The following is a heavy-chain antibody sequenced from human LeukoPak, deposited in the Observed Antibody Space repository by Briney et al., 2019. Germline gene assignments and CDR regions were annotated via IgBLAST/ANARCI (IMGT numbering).Heavy chain of an antibody. V-gene: IGHV4-4*09. CDR3: ARRHSDFWSGYYGMDRGYYFDY. J-gene: IGHJ4*02. Sequence: SETLSLTCTVSGGSISSYYWSWIRQPPGKGLEWIGYIYTSGSTNYNPSLKSRVTISVDTSKNQFSLKLSSVTAADTAVYYCARRHSDFWSGYYGMDRGYYFDYRGQGTLVTVSS. D-gene: IGHD3-3*01. CDR1: GGSISSYY. CDR2: IYTSGST.